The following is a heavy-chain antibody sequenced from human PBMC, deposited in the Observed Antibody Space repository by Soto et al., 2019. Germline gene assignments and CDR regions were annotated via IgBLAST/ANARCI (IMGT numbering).Heavy chain of an antibody. J-gene: IGHJ4*02. CDR3: ATDSRNVGIGYFDS. Sequence: EVKVIESGGDLIEPGGSLRLSCAASGFKVGSSYVTWVRQAPGEGLEWVSVIVSGGSTHYADSVTGRFTVSRDVSNNTVYLHMSSLRVEDTAVYFCATDSRNVGIGYFDSWGLGTLVTVSS. V-gene: IGHV3-53*01. CDR1: GFKVGSSY. D-gene: IGHD1-26*01. CDR2: IVSGGST.